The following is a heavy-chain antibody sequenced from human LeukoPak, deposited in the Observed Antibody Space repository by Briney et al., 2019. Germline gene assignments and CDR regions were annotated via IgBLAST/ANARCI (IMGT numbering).Heavy chain of an antibody. D-gene: IGHD1-7*01. Sequence: SETLSLTCTVSGGSMSTYYWTWIRQSPGKGLEWMGYIYHSGSTNYNPSLKSRVTMSVDTSKNQFSLKLSSVTAADTAVYYCAREGDITGTTPFDYWGQGTLVTVSS. CDR1: GGSMSTYY. J-gene: IGHJ4*02. CDR3: AREGDITGTTPFDY. V-gene: IGHV4-59*12. CDR2: IYHSGST.